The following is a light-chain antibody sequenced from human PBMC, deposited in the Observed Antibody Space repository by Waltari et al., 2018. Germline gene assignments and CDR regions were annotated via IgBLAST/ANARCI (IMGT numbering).Light chain of an antibody. CDR2: KAS. Sequence: DIQMTQCPSTLSASVVDRVTITCRASQSISSWLAWYQQKPGKAPKVLIHKASSLASGVPSRFSGSGSGTEFTLTISSLQPDDFATYYCQQYSSYSALTFGGGTKVEIK. CDR3: QQYSSYSALT. CDR1: QSISSW. J-gene: IGKJ4*01. V-gene: IGKV1-5*03.